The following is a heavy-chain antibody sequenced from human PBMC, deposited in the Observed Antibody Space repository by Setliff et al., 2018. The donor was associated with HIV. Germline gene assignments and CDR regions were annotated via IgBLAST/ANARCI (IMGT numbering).Heavy chain of an antibody. CDR1: DASISTSNFL. J-gene: IGHJ4*02. CDR3: GRLETGPATSAHGPFNS. CDR2: SYYSSRT. V-gene: IGHV4-39*02. Sequence: SETLSLTCTVSDASISTSNFLWGWIRQSPGKGLEWIGSSYYSSRTYYNPSLKNRVTISADTSKNHLSLKLTSLTAADTAVYYCGRLETGPATSAHGPFNSWGQGKMVTVSS.